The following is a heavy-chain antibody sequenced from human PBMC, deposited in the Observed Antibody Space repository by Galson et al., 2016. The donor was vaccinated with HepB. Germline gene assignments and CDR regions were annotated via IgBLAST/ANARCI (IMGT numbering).Heavy chain of an antibody. V-gene: IGHV6-1*01. CDR2: TYYRSRWSN. CDR3: ARTAPRSGSYYYFDY. Sequence: CAISGDSVSSNSAAWNWIRQSPSRGLEWLGRTYYRSRWSNDYALSVKSRITISPDTSKNHFSLQLNSVTPEDAAVYYCARTAPRSGSYYYFDYWGQGTLVTVSS. CDR1: GDSVSSNSAA. D-gene: IGHD1-26*01. J-gene: IGHJ4*02.